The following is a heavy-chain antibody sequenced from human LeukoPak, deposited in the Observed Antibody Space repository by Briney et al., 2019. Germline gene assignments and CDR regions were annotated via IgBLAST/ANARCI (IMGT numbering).Heavy chain of an antibody. J-gene: IGHJ4*02. CDR2: IYSSGSN. CDR1: GGSISSGGYY. D-gene: IGHD6-13*01. Sequence: PSETLSLTCTVSGGSISSGGYYWSWIRQHPGKGLEWIGYIYSSGSNNYNPSLTSRVSISVDTSKNQFSMQLSSMTAADTAVYYWERYPASSPVDYWGQGTLVTVSS. V-gene: IGHV4-31*03. CDR3: ERYPASSPVDY.